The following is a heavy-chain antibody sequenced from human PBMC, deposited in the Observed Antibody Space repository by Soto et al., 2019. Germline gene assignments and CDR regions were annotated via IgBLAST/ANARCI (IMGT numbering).Heavy chain of an antibody. CDR1: GGSFSGYY. V-gene: IGHV4-34*01. CDR2: IDHSGST. J-gene: IGHJ4*02. Sequence: QVQLQQWGAGLLKPSETLSLTCAVYGGSFSGYYWSWIRQPPVKGLEWIGEIDHSGSTNYNPPINSRVSISVDTSKMQLSLTIRSVTAADPARDYCARGRIPSDFWSGYADYWGQGTLVTVSS. CDR3: ARGRIPSDFWSGYADY. D-gene: IGHD3-3*01.